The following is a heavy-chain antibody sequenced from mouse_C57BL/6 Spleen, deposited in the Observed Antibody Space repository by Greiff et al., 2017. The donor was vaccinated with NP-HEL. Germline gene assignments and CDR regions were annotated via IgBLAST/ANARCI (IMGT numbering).Heavy chain of an antibody. CDR1: GFTFSSYT. D-gene: IGHD1-1*01. Sequence: EVHLVESGGGLVKPGGSLKLSCAASGFTFSSYTMSWVRQTPEKRLEWVATISGGGGNTYYPDSVKGRFTISRDNAKNTLYLQMSSLRSEDTALYYCARRDTTYYFDYWGQGTTLTVSS. CDR2: ISGGGGNT. V-gene: IGHV5-9*01. CDR3: ARRDTTYYFDY. J-gene: IGHJ2*01.